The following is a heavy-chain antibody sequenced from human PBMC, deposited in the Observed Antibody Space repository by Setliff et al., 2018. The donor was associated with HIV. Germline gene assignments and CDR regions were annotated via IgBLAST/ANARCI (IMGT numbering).Heavy chain of an antibody. CDR1: GGTFSTYA. CDR3: ARDGDSSGWYGYYYYMDV. Sequence: ASVKVSCKASGGTFSTYAISWVRQAPGQGLEWMGRIIPIFGTANYAQKFQGRVTITADKSTSTAYMELSSLRSEDTAVYYCARDGDSSGWYGYYYYMDVWGKGTTVTASS. CDR2: IIPIFGTA. V-gene: IGHV1-69*06. D-gene: IGHD6-19*01. J-gene: IGHJ6*03.